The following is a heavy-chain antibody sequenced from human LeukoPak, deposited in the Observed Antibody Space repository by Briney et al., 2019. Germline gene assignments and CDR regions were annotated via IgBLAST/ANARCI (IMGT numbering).Heavy chain of an antibody. V-gene: IGHV4-38-2*02. CDR2: IFHTGNT. J-gene: IGHJ3*02. CDR3: ARVRSGGVGAFDI. D-gene: IGHD6-19*01. Sequence: SETLSLTCSVSGYSISSTYYWDWIRQPPGKGLEWIGTIFHTGNTYYNPSLKSGVTISVDTSKNQFSLKLSSVTAADTAVYYCARVRSGGVGAFDIWGQGTMVTVSS. CDR1: GYSISSTYY.